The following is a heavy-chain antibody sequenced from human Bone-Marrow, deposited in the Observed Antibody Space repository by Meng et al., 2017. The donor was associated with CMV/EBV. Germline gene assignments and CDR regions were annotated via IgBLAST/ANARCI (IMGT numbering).Heavy chain of an antibody. CDR1: GFTFSSYA. J-gene: IGHJ5*02. V-gene: IGHV3-30-3*01. CDR3: AKDRLQVVWFDP. Sequence: GESLKISCAASGFTFSSYAMHWVRQAPGKGLEWVAVISYDGSNKYYADSVKGRFTISRDNSKNTLYLQMNSLRAEDTAVYYCAKDRLQVVWFDPWGQGTLVTVSS. CDR2: ISYDGSNK. D-gene: IGHD4-11*01.